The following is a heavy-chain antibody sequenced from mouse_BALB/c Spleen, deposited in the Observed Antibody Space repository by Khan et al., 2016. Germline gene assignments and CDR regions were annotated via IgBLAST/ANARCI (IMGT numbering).Heavy chain of an antibody. Sequence: EVQLQESGPGLVKPSQSLSLTCTVTGYSITSDYAWNWIRQFPGNRLEWLGYITYSGSTTYNPSLKSRISITRATSTNQFFLQLNSLITEDTATLYCANDVYFPGWFAYWGQGTLVTVSA. J-gene: IGHJ3*01. CDR1: GYSITSDYA. D-gene: IGHD2-3*01. CDR2: ITYSGST. V-gene: IGHV3-2*02. CDR3: ANDVYFPGWFAY.